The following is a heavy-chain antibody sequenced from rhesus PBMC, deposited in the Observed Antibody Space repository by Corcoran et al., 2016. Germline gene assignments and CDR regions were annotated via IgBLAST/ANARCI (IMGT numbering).Heavy chain of an antibody. CDR3: ARITGVLIKGDV. CDR2: IYWDDSK. CDR1: GFSLTTGGMG. Sequence: QVTLKESGPALVKPTQTLTLTCIFSGFSLTTGGMGVGWICQPPGKALEWLASIYWDDSKYYTTSLKTRLTISKGTSKNQVVLTMTNMDLVDTATYYCARITGVLIKGDVWGAGVLVTVSS. D-gene: IGHD3-34*01. V-gene: IGHV2S1*01. J-gene: IGHJ5-1*01.